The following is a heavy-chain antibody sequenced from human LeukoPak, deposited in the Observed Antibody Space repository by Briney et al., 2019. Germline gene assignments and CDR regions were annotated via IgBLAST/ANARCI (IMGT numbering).Heavy chain of an antibody. CDR3: ARAGGSSYGTAFDI. Sequence: SQTLSLTCTVSGGSISSGSCYWSCLRQPAGKGLEWIGRIYTSGSTNYNPSLKSRVTMSVDTSKNQFSLKLSSVTAADAAVYYCARAGGSSYGTAFDIWGQGTMVTVSS. CDR2: IYTSGST. CDR1: GGSISSGSCY. V-gene: IGHV4-61*02. D-gene: IGHD2-15*01. J-gene: IGHJ3*02.